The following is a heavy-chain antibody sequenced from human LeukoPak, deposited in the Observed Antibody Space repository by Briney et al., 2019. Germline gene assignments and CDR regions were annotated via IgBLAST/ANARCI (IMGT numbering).Heavy chain of an antibody. Sequence: SETLSLTCTVSGGSISSYYWGWIRQPPGKGLEWIGEIYHSGSTYYNPSLKSRVTISVDTSKNQFSLKLSSVTAADTAVYYCARDRGDSSGYYADSNWFDPWGQGTLVTVSS. CDR2: IYHSGST. V-gene: IGHV4-39*07. CDR1: GGSISSYY. J-gene: IGHJ5*02. D-gene: IGHD3-22*01. CDR3: ARDRGDSSGYYADSNWFDP.